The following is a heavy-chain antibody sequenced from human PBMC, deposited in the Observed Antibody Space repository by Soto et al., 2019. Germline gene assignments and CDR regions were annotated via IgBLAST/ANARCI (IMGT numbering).Heavy chain of an antibody. CDR1: GGSFIAYS. D-gene: IGHD3-3*01. CDR2: ITHGGST. V-gene: IGHV4-34*01. Sequence: TLSLTCGVYGGSFIAYSLTWLRHSPGKGLEWIGEITHGGSTDYNPALKSRLVMSVDTSKNQFSLRVTSVTAADAAVYFCARARFDSWSHIYYGLDVWGQGTTVTVSS. J-gene: IGHJ6*02. CDR3: ARARFDSWSHIYYGLDV.